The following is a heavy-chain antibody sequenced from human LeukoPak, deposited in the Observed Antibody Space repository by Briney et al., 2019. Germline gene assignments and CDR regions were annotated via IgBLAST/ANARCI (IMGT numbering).Heavy chain of an antibody. CDR3: AREPPIISPPRYGGLDY. CDR1: GYTFTSYG. CDR2: ISAYNGNT. D-gene: IGHD4-23*01. J-gene: IGHJ4*02. Sequence: ASVKVSCKASGYTFTSYGISWVRQAPGQGLEWMGWISAYNGNTNYAQKLQGRVTMTTDTSTSTAYMELRSLRSDDTAVYYCAREPPIISPPRYGGLDYWGQGTLVTVSS. V-gene: IGHV1-18*01.